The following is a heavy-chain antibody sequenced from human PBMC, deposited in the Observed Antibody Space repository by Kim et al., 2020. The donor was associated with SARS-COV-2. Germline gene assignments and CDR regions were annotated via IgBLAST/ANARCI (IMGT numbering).Heavy chain of an antibody. J-gene: IGHJ4*01. CDR1: GGSISSSSYY. D-gene: IGHD3-10*01. Sequence: SETLSLTCTVSGGSISSSSYYWGWIRQPPGKGLEWIGSIYYSGSTYYNPSLKSRVTISVDTSKNQFSLKLSSVTAADTAVYYCARRGHYGSGSYYTYWG. CDR2: IYYSGST. V-gene: IGHV4-39*01. CDR3: ARRGHYGSGSYYTY.